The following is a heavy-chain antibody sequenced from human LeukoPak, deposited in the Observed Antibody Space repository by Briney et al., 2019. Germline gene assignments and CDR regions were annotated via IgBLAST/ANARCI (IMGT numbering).Heavy chain of an antibody. CDR1: GFTFSSYG. Sequence: GGSLRLSCAASGFTFSSYGMHWVRQAPGKGLEWVAFTSYDGINKYYVDSVKGRFTISKDNSKNTLYLQMNSLRPEDTAVYFCAKTTLAVAGNFDYWGQGTLVTVSS. CDR3: AKTTLAVAGNFDY. V-gene: IGHV3-30*18. D-gene: IGHD6-19*01. CDR2: TSYDGINK. J-gene: IGHJ4*02.